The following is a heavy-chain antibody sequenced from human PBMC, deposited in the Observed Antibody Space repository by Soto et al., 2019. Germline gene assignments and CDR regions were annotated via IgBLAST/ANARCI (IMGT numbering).Heavy chain of an antibody. D-gene: IGHD1-26*01. Sequence: ASVKVSCKASGYTFTSYYMHWVRQAPGQGLEWMGIINPSGGSTSYAQKFQGRLTNTRDTSASTVYMELSSLRPEDTAVYYCATGRYSGSSYYDGLDVWGQGTTVTVSS. J-gene: IGHJ6*02. V-gene: IGHV1-46*01. CDR1: GYTFTSYY. CDR3: ATGRYSGSSYYDGLDV. CDR2: INPSGGST.